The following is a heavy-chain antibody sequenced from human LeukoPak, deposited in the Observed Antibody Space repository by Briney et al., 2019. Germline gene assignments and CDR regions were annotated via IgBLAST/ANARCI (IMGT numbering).Heavy chain of an antibody. CDR1: GGSISSGDYY. J-gene: IGHJ4*02. D-gene: IGHD5-18*01. Sequence: SQTLSLTCTVSGGSISSGDYYWSWIRQPPGKGLEWIGEINRSGSTTYNPSLKSRVTISLDTSKNQFSLKLSSVTAADTAVYYCASSLVRADMVTGIDYWGQGTLVTVSS. CDR3: ASSLVRADMVTGIDY. CDR2: INRSGST. V-gene: IGHV4-30-4*01.